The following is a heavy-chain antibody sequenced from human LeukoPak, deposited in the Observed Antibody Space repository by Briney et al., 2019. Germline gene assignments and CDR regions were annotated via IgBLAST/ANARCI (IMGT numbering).Heavy chain of an antibody. Sequence: SETLSLTCAVYGGSFSGYYWSWIRQPPGKGLEWIGEINHSGSTNYNSSLKSRVTISVDTSKNQFSLKLSSVTAADTAVYYCARRRGYSYGYWGQGTLVTVSS. D-gene: IGHD5-18*01. CDR1: GGSFSGYY. CDR2: INHSGST. J-gene: IGHJ4*02. V-gene: IGHV4-34*01. CDR3: ARRRGYSYGY.